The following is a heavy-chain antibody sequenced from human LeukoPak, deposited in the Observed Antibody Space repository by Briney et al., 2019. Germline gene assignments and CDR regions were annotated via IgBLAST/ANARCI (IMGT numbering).Heavy chain of an antibody. J-gene: IGHJ4*02. CDR1: GYTFTSYG. CDR3: TRETSSRYFDY. Sequence: GASVKVSCKASGYTFTSYGFSWVRQAPGQGLEWMGWISAYNGNTNYAEKFQGRVTMTRNTSIRTAYMELSRLRSEDTGVYYCTRETSSRYFDYWGQGTLVTVSS. CDR2: ISAYNGNT. V-gene: IGHV1-18*01.